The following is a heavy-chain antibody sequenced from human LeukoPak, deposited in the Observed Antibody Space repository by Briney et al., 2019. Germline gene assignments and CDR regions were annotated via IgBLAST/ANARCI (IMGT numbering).Heavy chain of an antibody. CDR1: GFTFDDYA. J-gene: IGHJ6*02. V-gene: IGHV3-9*01. CDR3: AAEEGYYYYYGMDV. Sequence: GRSLRLSCAASGFTFDDYATHWVRQAPGKGLEWVSGISWNSGSIGYADSVKGRFTISRDNAKNSLYLQMNSLRAEDTALYYCAAEEGYYYYYGMDVWGQGTTVTVSS. CDR2: ISWNSGSI.